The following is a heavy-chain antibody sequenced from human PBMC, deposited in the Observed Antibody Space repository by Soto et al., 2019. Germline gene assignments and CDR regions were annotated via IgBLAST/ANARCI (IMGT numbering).Heavy chain of an antibody. Sequence: QVQLVQSGAEVQKPGSSVKVSCKASGGTFSSYAISWVRQAPGQGLEWMGGIIPISGTANYAQKFQGRVTITADESTSTAYRELSSVRAEDTGVYYCACGGYDSSGLVDYWGQGTLVTVSS. CDR2: IIPISGTA. V-gene: IGHV1-69*01. D-gene: IGHD3-22*01. CDR3: ACGGYDSSGLVDY. J-gene: IGHJ4*02. CDR1: GGTFSSYA.